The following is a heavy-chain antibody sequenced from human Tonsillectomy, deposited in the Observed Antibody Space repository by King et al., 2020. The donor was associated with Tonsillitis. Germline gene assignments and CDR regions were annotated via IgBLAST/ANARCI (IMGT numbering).Heavy chain of an antibody. CDR2: ISYDGSNK. J-gene: IGHJ4*02. V-gene: IGHV3-30-3*01. CDR1: RFTFSSYA. Sequence: VQLVESGGGVVQPGTSLRLSCAASRFTFSSYAMHWVRQAPGKGLEWVAVISYDGSNKYYAASVKGRFTISRENSKNTLYLQIRSLRAEDTAVYYCARDGKPYGYCSSSSCSNPDYWGQGTRVTVSS. D-gene: IGHD2-2*01. CDR3: ARDGKPYGYCSSSSCSNPDY.